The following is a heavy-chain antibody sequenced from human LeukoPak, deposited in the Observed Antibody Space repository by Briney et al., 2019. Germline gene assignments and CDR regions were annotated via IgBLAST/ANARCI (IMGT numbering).Heavy chain of an antibody. CDR3: ARDQTPDYFDY. D-gene: IGHD2-15*01. CDR2: IYYTGST. V-gene: IGHV4-31*03. Sequence: PSETLSLTCTVSGGSISSGGYYWSWIRQHPGKGLEWIGYIYYTGSTCYNPSLESRVSISVDTSKNQFSLKLSSVTAADTAVYYCARDQTPDYFDYWGQGTLVTVSS. CDR1: GGSISSGGYY. J-gene: IGHJ4*02.